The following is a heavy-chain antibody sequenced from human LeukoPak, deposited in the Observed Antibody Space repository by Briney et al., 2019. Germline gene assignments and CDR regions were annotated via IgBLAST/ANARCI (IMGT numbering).Heavy chain of an antibody. CDR2: ISWDGGST. J-gene: IGHJ4*02. CDR1: GFTFDDYT. CDR3: AKDMAEMATTGFDS. D-gene: IGHD5-24*01. V-gene: IGHV3-43*01. Sequence: GVALRLSCAASGFTFDDYTMHWLRQAPGKGLEGVSLISWDGGSTYYADSVKGRFTISRDNSKNSLYLQMNSLRTEDTALYYCAKDMAEMATTGFDSWGQGTLVTVSS.